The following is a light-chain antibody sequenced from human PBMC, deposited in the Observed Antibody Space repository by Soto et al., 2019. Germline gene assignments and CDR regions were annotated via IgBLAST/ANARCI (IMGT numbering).Light chain of an antibody. J-gene: IGKJ1*01. CDR2: WAS. Sequence: DIVMTQSPDSLAVSLGERATINCKSSQSVLYSSNNRNYLAWYQQKPGQHPKLLIYWASTRESGVPDRFSGSGSGTDFTLTISSLQAEDVAVYYCQQHYSTPWTFGQGTKVEIK. V-gene: IGKV4-1*01. CDR1: QSVLYSSNNRNY. CDR3: QQHYSTPWT.